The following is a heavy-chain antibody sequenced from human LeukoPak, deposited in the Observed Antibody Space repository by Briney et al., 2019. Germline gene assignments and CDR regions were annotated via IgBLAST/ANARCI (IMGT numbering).Heavy chain of an antibody. Sequence: GGSLRLSCAASGFTFGSYTLNWVRQAPGKGLEWLSSVSSGSSYIYYADSVKGRLTISRDNANNSLYLQLHSLRAEDTAVYYCARDPFSAGREAYSFLGIYNMDVWGQGTTVTVSS. CDR3: ARDPFSAGREAYSFLGIYNMDV. V-gene: IGHV3-21*01. J-gene: IGHJ6*02. CDR2: VSSGSSYI. D-gene: IGHD3-3*02. CDR1: GFTFGSYT.